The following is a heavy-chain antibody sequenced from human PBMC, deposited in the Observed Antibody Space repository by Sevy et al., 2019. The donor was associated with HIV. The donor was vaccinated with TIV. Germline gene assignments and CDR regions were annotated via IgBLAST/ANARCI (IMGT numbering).Heavy chain of an antibody. CDR3: ARVRITIFGVVISRHYCYGMDV. Sequence: ASVKVSCKASGYTFTGYYMHWVRQAPGQGLEWMGWINPNSGGTNYSQKFQGRVTMTRDTSISTAYMELSRLRSDDTAVYYCARVRITIFGVVISRHYCYGMDVWGQGTTVTVS. D-gene: IGHD3-3*01. CDR2: INPNSGGT. CDR1: GYTFTGYY. V-gene: IGHV1-2*02. J-gene: IGHJ6*02.